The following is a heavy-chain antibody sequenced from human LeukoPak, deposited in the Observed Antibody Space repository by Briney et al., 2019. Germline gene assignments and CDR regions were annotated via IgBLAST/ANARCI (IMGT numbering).Heavy chain of an antibody. CDR2: ISGNGGST. V-gene: IGHV3-64D*06. CDR3: VKGGYYDSSGSVDY. D-gene: IGHD3-22*01. J-gene: IGHJ4*02. CDR1: GFTFSSYA. Sequence: PGGSLRLSCSASGFTFSSYAMHWVRQAPGKGLEYVSAISGNGGSTYYADSVKGRFTISRDNSKNTLYLQMSSLRAEDTAVYYCVKGGYYDSSGSVDYWGQGTLVTVSS.